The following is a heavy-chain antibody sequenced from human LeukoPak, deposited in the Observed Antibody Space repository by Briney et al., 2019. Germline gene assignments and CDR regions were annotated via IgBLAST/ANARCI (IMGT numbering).Heavy chain of an antibody. V-gene: IGHV3-43*02. J-gene: IGHJ1*01. D-gene: IGHD3-22*01. CDR1: GFTFDDYA. CDR3: AKDTLGGYYSEYFQH. CDR2: ISGDGDST. Sequence: GGSLTLSCAASGFTFDDYAMHWVRQAPGTGLEWVSLISGDGDSTYYADSVKGRFTISRDNSKNSLYLQMSSLRTEDTALYYCAKDTLGGYYSEYFQHWGQGTLVTVSS.